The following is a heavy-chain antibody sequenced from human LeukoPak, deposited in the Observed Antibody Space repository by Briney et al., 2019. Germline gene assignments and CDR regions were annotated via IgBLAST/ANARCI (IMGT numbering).Heavy chain of an antibody. CDR3: ARSSGWCRIDY. J-gene: IGHJ4*02. CDR2: IYYSGST. D-gene: IGHD6-19*01. CDR1: GGSISSYY. Sequence: PSETLSLTCTVSGGSISSYYWSWIRQPPGKGLEWIGYIYYSGSTNYNPSLKSRVTISVDTSKNQFSLKLSSVTAADTAVYYCARSSGWCRIDYWGQGTLVTVSS. V-gene: IGHV4-59*08.